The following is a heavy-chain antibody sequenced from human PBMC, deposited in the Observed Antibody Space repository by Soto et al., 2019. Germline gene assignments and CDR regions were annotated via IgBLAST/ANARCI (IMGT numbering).Heavy chain of an antibody. J-gene: IGHJ6*02. CDR3: AKGERITLFGVVTRRSNHYYYYGMDV. CDR1: GFTFSSYA. CDR2: ISGSGGST. V-gene: IGHV3-23*01. Sequence: GGSLRLSCAASGFTFSSYAMSWVRQAPGKGLEWVSAISGSGGSTYYADSVKGRFTNSRDNSKNTLYLQMNSLRAEDTAVYYCAKGERITLFGVVTRRSNHYYYYGMDVWGQGTTVTVSS. D-gene: IGHD3-3*01.